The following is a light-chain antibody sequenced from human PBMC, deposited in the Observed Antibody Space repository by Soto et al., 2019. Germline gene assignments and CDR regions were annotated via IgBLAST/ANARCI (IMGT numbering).Light chain of an antibody. J-gene: IGKJ1*01. V-gene: IGKV3-15*01. CDR3: QQYRNWPRT. CDR2: GAS. CDR1: QSVDIN. Sequence: EIVLTQSPATLPVSPGERVSLSCRASQSVDINLAWYQQKPGQAPRLLIYGASTRATDMPGRFSGRGSGTEFTLTISSLQSEDFAVYYCQQYRNWPRTFGQGTKVDIK.